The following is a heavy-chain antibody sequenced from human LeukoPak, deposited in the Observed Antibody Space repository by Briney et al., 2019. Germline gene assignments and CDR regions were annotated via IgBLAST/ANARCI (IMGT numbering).Heavy chain of an antibody. CDR3: ARGSLTSIHDY. CDR1: GGSFSGYY. CDR2: INHGGST. V-gene: IGHV4-34*01. Sequence: PSETLSLTCAVYGGSFSGYYWSWIRQPPGKGLEWIGEINHGGSTNYNPSLKSRVTISVDTSKNQFSLKLSSVTAADTAVYYCARGSLTSIHDYWGQGTLVTVSS. D-gene: IGHD6-6*01. J-gene: IGHJ4*02.